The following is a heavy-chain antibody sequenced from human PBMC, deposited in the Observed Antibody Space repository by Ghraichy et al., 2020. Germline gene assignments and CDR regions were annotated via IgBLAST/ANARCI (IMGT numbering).Heavy chain of an antibody. Sequence: GGSLRLSCAASGLTFSDYYMNWIRQAPGKGLEWVSYISSSGTTIYYADSVKGRFTISRDSSKNSLYLLMNSLRAEDTAVYYCASGWRGGTGRFDYWGQGTLVTVSS. J-gene: IGHJ4*02. CDR1: GLTFSDYY. D-gene: IGHD3-10*01. CDR3: ASGWRGGTGRFDY. CDR2: ISSSGTTI. V-gene: IGHV3-11*01.